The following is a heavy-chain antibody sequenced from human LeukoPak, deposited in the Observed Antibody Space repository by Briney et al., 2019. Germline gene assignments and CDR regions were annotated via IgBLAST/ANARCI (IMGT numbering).Heavy chain of an antibody. CDR3: SRESEPFCPFGY. J-gene: IGHJ4*02. CDR1: GDSISGPNW. CDR2: ISLAGQT. V-gene: IGHV4-4*02. Sequence: SGTLSLTCGVSGDSISGPNWLSGVRQPPEKGLEWIGEISLAGQTKFNPSLNGRVTMSLDKSSNKLYLNMTSVIAAHTATYFCSRESEPFCPFGYWGQGTLVIVSS.